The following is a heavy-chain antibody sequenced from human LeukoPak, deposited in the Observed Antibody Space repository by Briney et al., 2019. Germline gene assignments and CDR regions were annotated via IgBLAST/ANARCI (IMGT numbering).Heavy chain of an antibody. CDR3: TRDEWLAGTDAKIDY. CDR1: GFTFSSYA. CDR2: ISYDGSTK. D-gene: IGHD6-19*01. J-gene: IGHJ4*02. V-gene: IGHV3-30-3*01. Sequence: GGSLRLSCAASGFTFSSYAMHWVRQAPGKGLEWVAVISYDGSTKNYADSVKGRFTISRDNSKNTLYLQMNSLRVEDTALYYCTRDEWLAGTDAKIDYWGQGTLVTVSS.